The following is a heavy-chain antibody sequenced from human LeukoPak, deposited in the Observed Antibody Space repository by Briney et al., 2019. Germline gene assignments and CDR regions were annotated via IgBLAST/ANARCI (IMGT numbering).Heavy chain of an antibody. CDR3: ARATPYDILTGYYLYYFDY. V-gene: IGHV4-61*01. Sequence: SETLSLTCTVSGGSVSSGSYYWSWIRQPPGKGLEWLGYIYYSGSTNYNPSLKSRVTISVDTPKNQFSLKLSSVTAADTAVYYCARATPYDILTGYYLYYFDYWGQGTLVTVSS. J-gene: IGHJ4*02. D-gene: IGHD3-9*01. CDR1: GGSVSSGSYY. CDR2: IYYSGST.